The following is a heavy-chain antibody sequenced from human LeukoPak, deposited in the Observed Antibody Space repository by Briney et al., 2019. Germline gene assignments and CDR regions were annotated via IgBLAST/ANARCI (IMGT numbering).Heavy chain of an antibody. CDR1: GFTFSNYA. V-gene: IGHV3-23*01. CDR2: ISGSGGSR. J-gene: IGHJ3*02. D-gene: IGHD2-2*01. Sequence: GGSLRLSCAASGFTFSNYAMNWVRQAPGKGLEWVSAISGSGGSRFYPDSVKGRFTISRDNSKNTLYLQMNSLRAEDTAVYYCARDGGDSTNDAFDIWGQGTMVTVSS. CDR3: ARDGGDSTNDAFDI.